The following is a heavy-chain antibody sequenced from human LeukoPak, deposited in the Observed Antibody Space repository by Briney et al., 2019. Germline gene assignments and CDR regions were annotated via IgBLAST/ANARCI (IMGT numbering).Heavy chain of an antibody. J-gene: IGHJ6*02. CDR1: GFTVSSNY. Sequence: GGSLRLSCAASGFTVSSNYMSWVRQAPGKGLEWVSVIYSGGSTYYADSVKGRFTISRDNSKNTLYLQMNSLRAEDTAVYYCARDITVNSMDVWGQGTTVTVSS. D-gene: IGHD3-10*01. CDR2: IYSGGST. V-gene: IGHV3-66*01. CDR3: ARDITVNSMDV.